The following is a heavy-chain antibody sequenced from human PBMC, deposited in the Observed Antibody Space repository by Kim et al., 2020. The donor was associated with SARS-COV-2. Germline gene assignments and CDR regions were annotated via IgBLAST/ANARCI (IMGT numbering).Heavy chain of an antibody. Sequence: TKDSQKCQGRITITRDTSAKTAYMDLRSLTFDDTAIYYCARDMNPTVYDYWGQGTLVTVSS. D-gene: IGHD4-4*01. V-gene: IGHV1-3*01. J-gene: IGHJ4*02. CDR2: T. CDR3: ARDMNPTVYDY.